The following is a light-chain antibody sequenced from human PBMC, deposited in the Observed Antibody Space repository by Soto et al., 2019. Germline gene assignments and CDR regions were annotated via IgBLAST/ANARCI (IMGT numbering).Light chain of an antibody. CDR3: SSHAGSGTLV. CDR2: DAT. J-gene: IGLJ3*02. V-gene: IGLV2-23*01. CDR1: SSDVGKYKF. Sequence: QSVLTQPASVSGSPGQSISISCTGTSSDVGKYKFVSWYQQHPGEAPKLMIYDATQRPSGVSNHFSGSKSGITASLTISGLQAEDEAHYYCSSHAGSGTLVFGGGTKLTVL.